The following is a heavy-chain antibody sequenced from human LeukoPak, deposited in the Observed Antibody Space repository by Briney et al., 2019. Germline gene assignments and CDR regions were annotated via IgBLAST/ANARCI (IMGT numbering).Heavy chain of an antibody. CDR1: GFTFSTYA. CDR2: ISGSGGST. D-gene: IGHD5-18*01. Sequence: PGGSLRLSCAASGFTFSTYAMSWVRLAPGKGLEWVSGISGSGGSTYYADSVKGRFTSSRDNSNNTLYVQMNSLRVEDTAVFYCAKIERGYSYGIVDYWGQGTLVTVSS. J-gene: IGHJ4*02. CDR3: AKIERGYSYGIVDY. V-gene: IGHV3-23*01.